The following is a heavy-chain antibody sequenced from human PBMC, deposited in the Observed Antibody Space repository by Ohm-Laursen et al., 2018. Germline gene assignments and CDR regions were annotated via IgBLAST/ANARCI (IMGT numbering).Heavy chain of an antibody. CDR3: ASGLGPQHRQLVQVDY. CDR1: GGSFSGYY. V-gene: IGHV4-34*01. J-gene: IGHJ4*02. D-gene: IGHD6-13*01. CDR2: INHRGST. Sequence: SETLSLTCAVYGGSFSGYYWSWIRQPPGKGLEWIGEINHRGSTNYNPSLKSRVTISVDTSKNQFSLKLNSVTAADTAVYYCASGLGPQHRQLVQVDYWGQGTLVTVSS.